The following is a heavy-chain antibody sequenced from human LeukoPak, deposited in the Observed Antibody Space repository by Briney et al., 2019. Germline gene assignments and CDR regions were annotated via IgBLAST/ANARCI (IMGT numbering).Heavy chain of an antibody. Sequence: GGSLRLSCAASGFTFDDYAMHWVRQAPGKGLEWVSGISWNSGSIGYADSVKGRFTISRDNSKNTLYLQMNSLRAEDTAVYYCARRSGIAVAGAFDYWGQGTLVTVSS. CDR2: ISWNSGSI. V-gene: IGHV3-9*01. D-gene: IGHD6-19*01. J-gene: IGHJ4*02. CDR1: GFTFDDYA. CDR3: ARRSGIAVAGAFDY.